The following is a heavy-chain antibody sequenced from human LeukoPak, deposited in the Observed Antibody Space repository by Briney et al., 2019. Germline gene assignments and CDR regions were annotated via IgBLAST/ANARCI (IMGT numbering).Heavy chain of an antibody. J-gene: IGHJ4*02. CDR2: IYYSGST. CDR1: GGSISSYY. D-gene: IGHD6-6*01. V-gene: IGHV4-59*12. CDR3: AREIVSSVES. Sequence: SETLSLTCTVSGGSISSYYWSWIRQPPGKGLEWIGYIYYSGSTNYNPSLKSRVTISVDTSKNQFSLKLSSVTAADTAVYHCAREIVSSVESWGQGSLVTVSS.